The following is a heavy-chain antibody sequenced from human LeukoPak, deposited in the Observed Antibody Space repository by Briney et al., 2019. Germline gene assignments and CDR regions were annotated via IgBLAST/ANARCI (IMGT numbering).Heavy chain of an antibody. D-gene: IGHD5-12*01. J-gene: IGHJ4*02. V-gene: IGHV4-59*01. CDR1: GVSITSYY. CDR3: ARGGAHGGYEFDC. CDR2: IYSSGST. Sequence: SETLSLTCTVSGVSITSYYWTWIRQPPGKGLERIGHIYSSGSTNYNPSLESRLTMSVDTSTNQFSLKLSSVTAADTAVYYCARGGAHGGYEFDCWGQGTLVTVSS.